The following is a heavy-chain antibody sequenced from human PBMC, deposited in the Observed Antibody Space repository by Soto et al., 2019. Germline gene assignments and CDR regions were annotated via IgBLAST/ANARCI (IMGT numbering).Heavy chain of an antibody. CDR1: GFTFSNAW. J-gene: IGHJ3*02. CDR2: IKSKTDGGTT. V-gene: IGHV3-15*07. D-gene: IGHD3-3*01. Sequence: PGGSLRLSCAASGFTFSNAWMNWVRQAPGKGLEWVGRIKSKTDGGTTDYAAPVKGRFTISRDDSKNTLYLQMNSLKTEDTAVYYCTTAYYDFWSGYYHDAFDIWGQGTMVTVSS. CDR3: TTAYYDFWSGYYHDAFDI.